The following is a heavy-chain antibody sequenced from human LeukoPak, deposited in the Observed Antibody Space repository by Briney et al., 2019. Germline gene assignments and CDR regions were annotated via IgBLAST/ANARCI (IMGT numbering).Heavy chain of an antibody. CDR3: ARMGSGAYYYYYYMDV. J-gene: IGHJ6*03. V-gene: IGHV1-46*01. CDR2: INPIGGIT. Sequence: ASVKVSCKTSGYTFTNYYMHWVRQAPGQGLEWMGIINPIGGITRYAQKFQGRVIVTRDMSTSTVYMELSSLRSEDTAVYYCARMGSGAYYYYYYMDVWGKGTTVTISS. D-gene: IGHD3-10*01. CDR1: GYTFTNYY.